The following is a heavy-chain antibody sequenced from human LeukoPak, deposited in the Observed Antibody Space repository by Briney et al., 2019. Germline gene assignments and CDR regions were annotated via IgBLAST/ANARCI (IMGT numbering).Heavy chain of an antibody. CDR3: AKGGLWFGGFDP. CDR1: GFTFSSYA. V-gene: IGHV3-23*01. Sequence: GGSLRLSCAASGFTFSSYAMSWVRQAPGEGLEWVSAISGSGGSTYYADSVKGRFTISRDNSKNTLYLQMNSLRAEDTAVYYCAKGGLWFGGFDPWGQGTLVTVSS. CDR2: ISGSGGST. D-gene: IGHD3-10*01. J-gene: IGHJ5*02.